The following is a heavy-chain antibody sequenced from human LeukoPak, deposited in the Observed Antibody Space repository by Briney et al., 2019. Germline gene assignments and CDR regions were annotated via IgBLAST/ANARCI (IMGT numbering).Heavy chain of an antibody. CDR2: INQDVGEN. J-gene: IGHJ4*02. CDR3: ARYCSGGSCFDY. CDR1: GFTLSTYW. V-gene: IGHV3-7*03. D-gene: IGHD2-15*01. Sequence: GGSLRLSCAASGFTLSTYWMSWVRQAPGKGREWVANINQDVGENYYVDSVKGRFTISRDNAKNSLYLQMNSLRAEDTAVYYCARYCSGGSCFDYWGQGTLVTVSS.